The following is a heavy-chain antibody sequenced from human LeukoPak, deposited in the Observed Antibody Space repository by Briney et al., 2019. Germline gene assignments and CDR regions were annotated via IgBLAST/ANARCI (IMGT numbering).Heavy chain of an antibody. V-gene: IGHV3-74*03. D-gene: IGHD5-24*01. CDR3: TRGTAWRNGYETHAFDI. CDR2: INSDGSSI. CDR1: GFTFSSYW. Sequence: GGSLRLSCAASGFTFSSYWMHWVGQAQGKELVWVSRINSDGSSIKSADSVKGRFTISRDNAKNTLYLQMDSLRAEDTAVYYCTRGTAWRNGYETHAFDIWGQGTMVTVSS. J-gene: IGHJ3*02.